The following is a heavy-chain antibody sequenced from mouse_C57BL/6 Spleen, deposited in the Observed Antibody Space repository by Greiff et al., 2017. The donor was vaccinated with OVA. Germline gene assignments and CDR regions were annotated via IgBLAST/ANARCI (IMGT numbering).Heavy chain of an antibody. V-gene: IGHV1-69*01. CDR3: ARVGIKGAVFDY. CDR2: IDPSDSYT. CDR1: GYTFTSYW. D-gene: IGHD1-1*01. Sequence: VQLQQPGAELVMPGASVKLSCKASGYTFTSYWMHWVKQRPGQGLEWIGEIDPSDSYTNYNQKFKGKSTLTVDKSSSTAYMQLSSLTSEDSAVYYCARVGIKGAVFDYWGQGTTLTVSS. J-gene: IGHJ2*01.